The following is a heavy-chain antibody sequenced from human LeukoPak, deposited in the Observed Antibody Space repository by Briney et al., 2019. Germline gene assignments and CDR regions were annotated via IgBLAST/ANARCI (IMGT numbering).Heavy chain of an antibody. J-gene: IGHJ4*02. Sequence: GGSLRLSCAASGFTFSSYSMNWVRQAPGKGLEWVSSISSSSSYIYYADSVEGRFTISRDNAKNSLYLQMNSLRAEDTAVYYCARVKEDGATRHFDYWGQGTLVTVSS. CDR3: ARVKEDGATRHFDY. CDR1: GFTFSSYS. V-gene: IGHV3-21*01. CDR2: ISSSSSYI. D-gene: IGHD1-26*01.